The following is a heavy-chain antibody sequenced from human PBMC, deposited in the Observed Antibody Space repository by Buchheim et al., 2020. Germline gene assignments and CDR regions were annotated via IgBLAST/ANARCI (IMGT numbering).Heavy chain of an antibody. V-gene: IGHV3-23*01. CDR1: GFTFSSYA. CDR2: ISGSGGST. D-gene: IGHD4-11*01. J-gene: IGHJ6*02. CDR3: ANLNAYSPLPNYGMDV. Sequence: VQLLESGGGLVQPGGSLRLSCAASGFTFSSYAMSWVRQAPGKGLEWVSAISGSGGSTYYADSVKGRFTISRDNSKNTRYLQMNSLRAEDTAVYYCANLNAYSPLPNYGMDVWGQGTT.